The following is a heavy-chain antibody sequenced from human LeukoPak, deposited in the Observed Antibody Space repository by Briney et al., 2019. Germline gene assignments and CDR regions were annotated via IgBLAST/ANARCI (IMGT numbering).Heavy chain of an antibody. J-gene: IGHJ1*01. V-gene: IGHV1-69*04. Sequence: SVKVSCKASGGTFSSYAISWVRQAPGQGLEWMGRIIPILGIANYAQKFQGRVTITADKSTSTAYMELSSLRSEDTAVYYCARRGPPLGYCSGGSCYNAEYFQHWGQGTLVTVSS. D-gene: IGHD2-15*01. CDR2: IIPILGIA. CDR1: GGTFSSYA. CDR3: ARRGPPLGYCSGGSCYNAEYFQH.